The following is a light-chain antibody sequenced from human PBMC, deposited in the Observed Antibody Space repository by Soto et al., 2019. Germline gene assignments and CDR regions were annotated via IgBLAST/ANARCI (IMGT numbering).Light chain of an antibody. Sequence: QSVLTQPPSVSRAPGQRVTISCTGSSYNIGAGYDVHWYQQIPGAAPKLLIYVNSNRPSGVPDRFSGSKSGTSASLAITGLQAEDEADYYCQSFDSSLSGHVVFGGGTKVTVL. CDR2: VNS. V-gene: IGLV1-40*01. CDR3: QSFDSSLSGHVV. CDR1: SYNIGAGYD. J-gene: IGLJ2*01.